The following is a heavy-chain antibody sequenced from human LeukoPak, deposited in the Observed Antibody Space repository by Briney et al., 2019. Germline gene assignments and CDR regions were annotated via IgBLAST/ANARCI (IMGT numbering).Heavy chain of an antibody. CDR1: GYTFTSYA. J-gene: IGHJ4*02. V-gene: IGHV1-3*01. CDR2: INAGNGNT. CDR3: ARGPRAAADDY. D-gene: IGHD6-13*01. Sequence: ASVKVSRKASGYTFTSYAMHWVRQAPGQRLEWMGWINAGNGNTKYSQKFQGRVTITRDTSASTAYMELSSLTSEDTAVYYCARGPRAAADDYWGQGTLVTVSS.